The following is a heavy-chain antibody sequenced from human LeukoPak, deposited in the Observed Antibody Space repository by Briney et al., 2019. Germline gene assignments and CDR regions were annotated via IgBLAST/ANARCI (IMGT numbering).Heavy chain of an antibody. CDR2: IYYSGST. D-gene: IGHD2-21*01. J-gene: IGHJ6*03. V-gene: IGHV4-61*03. CDR1: GYSISSGYY. CDR3: ARRAFGYSEYYYYYMDV. Sequence: SETLSLTCTVSGYSISSGYYWGWIRPPPGKGLEWVGYIYYSGSTNYNPSLKSRVTISVDTSKNHFSLKLSSVTAADTAVYYCARRAFGYSEYYYYYMDVWGKGTTVTVSS.